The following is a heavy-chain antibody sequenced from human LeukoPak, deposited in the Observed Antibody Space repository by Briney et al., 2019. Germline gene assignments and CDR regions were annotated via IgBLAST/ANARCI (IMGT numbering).Heavy chain of an antibody. CDR3: VRGYCSGSNCRNWFDP. Sequence: PSETLSLTCTVSGDSISTYYWSWIRQPPGKGLEWIGYVSYSGSTNYNPSLKSRVTISVDTSKNQFSLKLSSVTATDTAGYYCVRGYCSGSNCRNWFDPWGQGTLVTVSS. CDR1: GDSISTYY. V-gene: IGHV4-59*08. J-gene: IGHJ5*02. D-gene: IGHD2-15*01. CDR2: VSYSGST.